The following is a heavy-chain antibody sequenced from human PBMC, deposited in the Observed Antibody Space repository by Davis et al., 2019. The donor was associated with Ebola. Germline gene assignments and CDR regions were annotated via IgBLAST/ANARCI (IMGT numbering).Heavy chain of an antibody. CDR3: ARETPGLWYFDV. Sequence: PSETLSLTCTVSSGSISSGFHYWTWIRQSPGRGLDWIGHFFYSGSTTYNPSLRSRVTISLDTSKNHFSLDLTSVTAADTAVYYCARETPGLWYFDVWGRGTLVTVSS. V-gene: IGHV4-61*03. D-gene: IGHD3-10*01. CDR1: SGSISSGFHY. CDR2: FFYSGST. J-gene: IGHJ2*01.